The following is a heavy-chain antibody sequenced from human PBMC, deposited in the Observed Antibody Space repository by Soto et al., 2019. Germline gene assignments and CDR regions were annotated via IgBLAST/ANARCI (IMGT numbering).Heavy chain of an antibody. V-gene: IGHV1-69*01. D-gene: IGHD2-2*01. CDR2: IIPLFGTT. CDR3: ARRTVVPGASLSYYGMDV. J-gene: IGHJ6*02. Sequence: QVQLVQSGAEVKKPGSSVKVSCKASGDTFNTYAINWVRQAPGQGLEWMGEIIPLFGTTNHAQKFQGGVTITADESTRTAYMELSSLRSDDTAVYYCARRTVVPGASLSYYGMDVWGQGTTVTVSS. CDR1: GDTFNTYA.